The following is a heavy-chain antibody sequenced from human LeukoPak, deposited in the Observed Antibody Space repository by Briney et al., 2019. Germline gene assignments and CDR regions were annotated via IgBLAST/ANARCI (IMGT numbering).Heavy chain of an antibody. Sequence: GGSLRLSCAASGFTFSDYYMSWIRQAPGKGLEWVSYISSSGSTIYYADSVKGRFTISRDNAKNSLYLQMSSLRTEDTAVYYCAKDPLGFCTRATCRYLDSWGQGTLVTVSS. CDR3: AKDPLGFCTRATCRYLDS. D-gene: IGHD2-8*01. CDR1: GFTFSDYY. J-gene: IGHJ4*02. CDR2: ISSSGSTI. V-gene: IGHV3-11*04.